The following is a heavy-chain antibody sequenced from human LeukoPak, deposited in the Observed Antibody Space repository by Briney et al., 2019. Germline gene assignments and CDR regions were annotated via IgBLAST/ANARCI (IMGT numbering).Heavy chain of an antibody. CDR2: INPNSGGT. CDR1: GYTFTGYY. V-gene: IGHV1-2*06. D-gene: IGHD2-15*01. CDR3: ARGRGYCSGGSCLGYFDY. J-gene: IGHJ4*02. Sequence: ASVKVSCKASGYTFTGYYMHWVRQAPGQGLEWMGRINPNSGGTNYAQKFQGRVTITRDTSASTAYMELSSLRSEDTAVYYCARGRGYCSGGSCLGYFDYWGQGTLVTVSS.